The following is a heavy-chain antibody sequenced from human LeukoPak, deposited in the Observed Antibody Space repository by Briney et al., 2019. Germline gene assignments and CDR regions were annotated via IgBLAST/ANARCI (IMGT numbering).Heavy chain of an antibody. J-gene: IGHJ4*02. CDR1: GSTFRSYV. CDR2: IRYDGSDK. D-gene: IGHD3-10*01. CDR3: AREKFLAKSRGLDY. Sequence: TGRSLSLSYAASGSTFRSYVMHCVRQAPGKWLEWVPFIRYDGSDKYYTDSVKGRFTISRDNSKNTLYLQMNSLRAEGTAVYYCAREKFLAKSRGLDYWGQGTLVIVSS. V-gene: IGHV3-30*02.